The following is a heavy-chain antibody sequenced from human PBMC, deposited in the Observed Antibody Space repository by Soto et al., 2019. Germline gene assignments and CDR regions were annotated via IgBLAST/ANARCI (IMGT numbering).Heavy chain of an antibody. D-gene: IGHD3-10*01. V-gene: IGHV1-18*01. Sequence: ASVKVSCEACGYTFTNYGISWVRQAPGQGLEWMGWISAYNGNTKHAQKLQGRVTMTTDTSTSTAYMELRSLRSDDTAVYYCARGVGSGSYYNQYNWFDPWGQGTLVTVSS. CDR2: ISAYNGNT. J-gene: IGHJ5*02. CDR1: GYTFTNYG. CDR3: ARGVGSGSYYNQYNWFDP.